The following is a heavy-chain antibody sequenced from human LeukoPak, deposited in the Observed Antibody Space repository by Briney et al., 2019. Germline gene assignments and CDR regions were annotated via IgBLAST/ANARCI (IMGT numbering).Heavy chain of an antibody. CDR2: INHSGGT. CDR1: GGSFSGYY. J-gene: IGHJ4*02. Sequence: SETLSLTCAVYGGSFSGYYWSWIRQPPGKGLEWIGEINHSGGTNYNPSLKSRVTISVDTSKNQFSLKLSSVTAADTAVYYCAIHDEVAGDFDYWGQGALVTVSS. CDR3: AIHDEVAGDFDY. D-gene: IGHD6-19*01. V-gene: IGHV4-34*01.